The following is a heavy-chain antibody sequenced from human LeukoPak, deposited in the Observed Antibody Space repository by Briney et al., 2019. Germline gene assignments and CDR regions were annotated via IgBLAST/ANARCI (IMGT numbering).Heavy chain of an antibody. J-gene: IGHJ4*02. Sequence: PGGSLRLSCAASGFTFNKYTMNWVRQAPGKGLEWVSSITSSSSYIYYADSVKGRFTISRDNAKKSLSLQMNSLRAEDTAVYYCARDFYRFLRGVFDYWGQGTLVTVSS. D-gene: IGHD2/OR15-2a*01. CDR2: ITSSSSYI. CDR1: GFTFNKYT. V-gene: IGHV3-21*01. CDR3: ARDFYRFLRGVFDY.